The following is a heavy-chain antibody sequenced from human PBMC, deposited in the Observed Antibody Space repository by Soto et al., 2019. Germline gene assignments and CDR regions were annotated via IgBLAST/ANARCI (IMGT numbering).Heavy chain of an antibody. CDR1: GYRFVEYY. J-gene: IGHJ4*02. D-gene: IGHD6-13*01. CDR2: INPKGGES. CDR3: AIEAAAAFYFDY. V-gene: IGHV1-2*02. Sequence: ASVKVSCKASGYRFVEYYIHWVRQAPGQGLEWMGIINPKGGESKFAQKFQGRVTMTRDTSISTAYMELSRLRSDDTAVYYCAIEAAAAFYFDYWGQGTLVTVSS.